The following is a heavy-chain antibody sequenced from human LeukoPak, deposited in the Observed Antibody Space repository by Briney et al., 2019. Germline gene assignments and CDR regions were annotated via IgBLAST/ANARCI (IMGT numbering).Heavy chain of an antibody. CDR2: IYYSGST. V-gene: IGHV4-30-4*01. CDR3: VRGPTGKEFDY. CDR1: GGSISSGDYY. Sequence: SQTLSLTCTVSGGSISSGDYYWGCIRQPPGKGLEWIGYIYYSGSTYYNPSLKRRVTISEDTSKNQSSLKLSSVTAADTAVYYCVRGPTGKEFDYWGQGTLVTVSS. J-gene: IGHJ4*02. D-gene: IGHD4-17*01.